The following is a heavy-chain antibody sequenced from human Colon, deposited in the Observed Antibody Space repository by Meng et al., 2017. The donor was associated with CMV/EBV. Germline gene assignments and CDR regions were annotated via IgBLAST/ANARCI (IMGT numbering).Heavy chain of an antibody. CDR2: INYNGEKT. CDR3: TKARIATEGTPYFDY. J-gene: IGHJ4*02. CDR1: GFAFDNYA. Sequence: SGFAFDNYAMHWVRQVPGKGLEWVSLINYNGEKTSYGDSVKGRFTISRDDSRRYLYLQMNSLTPEDTGFYYCTKARIATEGTPYFDYWGQGTLVTVSS. D-gene: IGHD2-15*01. V-gene: IGHV3-43D*03.